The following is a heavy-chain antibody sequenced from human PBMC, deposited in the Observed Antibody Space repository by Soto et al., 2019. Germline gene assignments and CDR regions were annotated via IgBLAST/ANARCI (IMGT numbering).Heavy chain of an antibody. CDR1: GGTFSSYA. CDR3: ATTIITMVRGVPLYYYYYGMDV. D-gene: IGHD3-10*01. V-gene: IGHV1-69*13. CDR2: IIPIFGTA. J-gene: IGHJ6*02. Sequence: SVKVSCKASGGTFSSYAISWVRQAPGQGLEWMGGIIPIFGTANYAQKFQGRVTITADESTSTAYMELSSLRSEDTAVYYCATTIITMVRGVPLYYYYYGMDVWGQGTTVTVSS.